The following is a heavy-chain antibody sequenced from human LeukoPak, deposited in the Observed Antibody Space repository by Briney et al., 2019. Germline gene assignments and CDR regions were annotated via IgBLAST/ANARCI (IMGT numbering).Heavy chain of an antibody. CDR3: ARSHVLRFLEWLPGHYYYYGMDV. D-gene: IGHD3-3*01. CDR1: GYTFTSYA. CDR2: MNPNSGNT. Sequence: ASVKVSCKASGYTFTSYAINWVRQAPGQGLEWMGWMNPNSGNTVYAQKFQGRVTMTGNTSISTAYMELSSLRSEDTAVYYCARSHVLRFLEWLPGHYYYYGMDVWGQGTTVTVSS. V-gene: IGHV1-8*01. J-gene: IGHJ6*02.